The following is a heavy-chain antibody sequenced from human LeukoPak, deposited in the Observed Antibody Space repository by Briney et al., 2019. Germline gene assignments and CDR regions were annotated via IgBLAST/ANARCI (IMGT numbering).Heavy chain of an antibody. CDR2: IYNGDTT. Sequence: GGSPRLSCAASGFTVSSNYMSWVRQAPGKGLEWVSVIYNGDTTYYADSVKGRFTISRDNSKNTLYLQMNSLRAEDTAVYYCATDGGGKRGRSDYWGQGTLVTVSS. J-gene: IGHJ4*02. V-gene: IGHV3-53*01. CDR1: GFTVSSNY. D-gene: IGHD4-23*01. CDR3: ATDGGGKRGRSDY.